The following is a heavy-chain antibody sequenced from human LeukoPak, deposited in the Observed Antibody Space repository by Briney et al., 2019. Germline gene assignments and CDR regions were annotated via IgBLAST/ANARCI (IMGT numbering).Heavy chain of an antibody. V-gene: IGHV1-46*01. CDR3: ARERLRFLEWLFNTRNWFDP. D-gene: IGHD3-3*01. Sequence: GSLRLSCAGSGFTFTSYYMHWVRQAPGQGLEWMGIINPSGGSTSYAQKFQGRVTMTRDTSTSTVYMELSSLRSEDTAVYYCARERLRFLEWLFNTRNWFDPWGQGTLVTVSS. J-gene: IGHJ5*02. CDR2: INPSGGST. CDR1: GFTFTSYY.